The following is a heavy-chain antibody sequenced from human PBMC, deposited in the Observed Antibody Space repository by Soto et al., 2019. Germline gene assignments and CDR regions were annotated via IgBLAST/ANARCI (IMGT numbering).Heavy chain of an antibody. CDR3: VKTNHQWLLRLDWCDP. V-gene: IGHV3-23*01. CDR2: ISGSGGST. J-gene: IGHJ5*02. Sequence: GGSLRLSCAASGFTFSSYAMSWVRQAPGKGLEWVSAISGSGGSTYYADSVKGRFTISRDNSKNTLYLQMNSLRAEDTAVYYCVKTNHQWLLRLDWCDPWGQGTLVTVSS. CDR1: GFTFSSYA. D-gene: IGHD6-19*01.